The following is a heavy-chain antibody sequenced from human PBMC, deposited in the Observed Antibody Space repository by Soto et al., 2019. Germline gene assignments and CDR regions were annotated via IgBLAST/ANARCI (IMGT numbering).Heavy chain of an antibody. J-gene: IGHJ4*02. D-gene: IGHD3-10*01. Sequence: EVQLAESGGGLVQPGGSLRLSCAASGFTFSTYWMHWVRQAPGKGLVWVSRINYDGSSTDYADSVKGRFTISRDNAKNTLYLQMNTLTAEDTAVYYCTRGPRPTSVGTGAYWGQGTLVTVSS. CDR1: GFTFSTYW. CDR2: INYDGSST. V-gene: IGHV3-74*01. CDR3: TRGPRPTSVGTGAY.